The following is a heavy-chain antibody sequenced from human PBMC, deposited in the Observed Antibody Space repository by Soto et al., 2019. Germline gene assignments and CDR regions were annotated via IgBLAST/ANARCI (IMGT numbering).Heavy chain of an antibody. D-gene: IGHD3-16*01. J-gene: IGHJ4*02. Sequence: SLRLSCASSGLTFSSYGMQWVRRAPGKGLEWVAVISYDGSNKYYADSVKGRFTISRDNSKNTLYLQMKSLRAEDTALYYCAKSLTLFGGVTENYWGQGTLVTVSS. V-gene: IGHV3-30*18. CDR3: AKSLTLFGGVTENY. CDR1: GLTFSSYG. CDR2: ISYDGSNK.